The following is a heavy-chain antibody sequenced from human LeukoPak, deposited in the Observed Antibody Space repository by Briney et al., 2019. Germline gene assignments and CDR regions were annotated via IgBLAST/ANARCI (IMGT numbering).Heavy chain of an antibody. CDR2: IYASGKT. CDR3: ARSFSEKFYFES. Sequence: SETLSLTCTVSGGSISSGSYYWSWIRQPAGKELEWIGRIYASGKTDYNPYTPSLKSRVAMSLDTSKNQVSLYLTSVTAADTAMYFCARSFSEKFYFESWGQGTLVTVSS. V-gene: IGHV4-61*02. D-gene: IGHD1-26*01. CDR1: GGSISSGSYY. J-gene: IGHJ4*02.